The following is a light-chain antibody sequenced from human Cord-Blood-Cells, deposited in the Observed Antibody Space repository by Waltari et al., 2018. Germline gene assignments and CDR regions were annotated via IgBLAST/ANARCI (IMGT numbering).Light chain of an antibody. Sequence: QSALTQPASVSGSPGQSITPPCTGTRRDVGSYNLVSWYQQHPGKAPKLMIYEGSKRPSGVSNRFSGSKSGNTASLTISGLQAEDEADYYCCSYAGSSTWVFGGGTKLTVL. CDR1: RRDVGSYNL. J-gene: IGLJ3*02. V-gene: IGLV2-23*01. CDR2: EGS. CDR3: CSYAGSSTWV.